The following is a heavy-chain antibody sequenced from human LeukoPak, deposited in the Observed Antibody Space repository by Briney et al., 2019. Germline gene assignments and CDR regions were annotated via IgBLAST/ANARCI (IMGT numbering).Heavy chain of an antibody. V-gene: IGHV3-7*01. J-gene: IGHJ4*02. D-gene: IGHD2-15*01. Sequence: GGSLRLSCAASGFTFNSYWMSWVRQAPEKGLEWLANIRQDGSDKQYVDSVKGRFTISRDNAKNSLYLQMNSLSAEDTAVYYCARHSRGSPIDDWGQGTLVTVSS. CDR2: IRQDGSDK. CDR1: GFTFNSYW. CDR3: ARHSRGSPIDD.